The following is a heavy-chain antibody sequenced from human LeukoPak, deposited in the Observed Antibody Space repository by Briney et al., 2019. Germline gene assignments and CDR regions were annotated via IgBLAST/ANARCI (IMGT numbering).Heavy chain of an antibody. D-gene: IGHD3-22*01. V-gene: IGHV4-59*01. CDR3: ARDVGTGPYYDDGNRYEESWYINL. Sequence: PSETLSLTCSVSGGSMTDYYWTWIRQPPGKGLEWIGYIHYRGGTNYNPSLKSRVSISVDTSENQFSLKLTSVTAADMAVYYCARDVGTGPYYDDGNRYEESWYINLWGRGTLVIVSS. J-gene: IGHJ2*01. CDR2: IHYRGGT. CDR1: GGSMTDYY.